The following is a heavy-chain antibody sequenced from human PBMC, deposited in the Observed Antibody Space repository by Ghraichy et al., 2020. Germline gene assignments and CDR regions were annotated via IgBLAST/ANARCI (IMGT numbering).Heavy chain of an antibody. V-gene: IGHV3-33*01. D-gene: IGHD2-15*01. CDR2: IWYDGSNK. Sequence: GGSLRLSCAASGFTFSSYGMHWVRQAPGKGLEWVAVIWYDGSNKYYADSVKGRFTISRDNSKNTLYLHMNSLRAEDTAVYYCARAISCSGGSCYLYTNYYYYGMDVWGQGTTVTVSS. J-gene: IGHJ6*02. CDR3: ARAISCSGGSCYLYTNYYYYGMDV. CDR1: GFTFSSYG.